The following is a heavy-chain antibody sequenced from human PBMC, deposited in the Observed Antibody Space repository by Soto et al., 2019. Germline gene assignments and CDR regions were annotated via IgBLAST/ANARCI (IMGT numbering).Heavy chain of an antibody. Sequence: GESLKISCKGSGYSFTSYWIGWVRQMPGKGLEWMGIIYPGDSDTRYSPSFQGQVTISADKSISTAYLQRSSLKASDTAMYYCARHSRDGYNLNYYYYGMDVWGQGTTVTVSS. CDR2: IYPGDSDT. CDR3: ARHSRDGYNLNYYYYGMDV. V-gene: IGHV5-51*01. J-gene: IGHJ6*02. D-gene: IGHD5-12*01. CDR1: GYSFTSYW.